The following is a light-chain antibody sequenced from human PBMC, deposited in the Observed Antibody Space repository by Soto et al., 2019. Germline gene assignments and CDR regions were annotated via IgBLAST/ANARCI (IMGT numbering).Light chain of an antibody. CDR1: SSEVGGYNS. Sequence: QSALTQPASVSGSPGQSITISCTGTSSEVGGYNSVSWYQQHPGKAPKLMIYDVSNRPSGVSNRFSGSKSGNTASLTISGLQAEDEADYYCSSYTTSSTVVFGGGTKVTVL. CDR3: SSYTTSSTVV. CDR2: DVS. J-gene: IGLJ2*01. V-gene: IGLV2-14*01.